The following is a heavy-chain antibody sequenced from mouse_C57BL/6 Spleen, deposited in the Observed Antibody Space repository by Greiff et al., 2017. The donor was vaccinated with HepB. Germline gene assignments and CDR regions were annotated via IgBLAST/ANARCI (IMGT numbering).Heavy chain of an antibody. CDR2: IYPGNSDT. J-gene: IGHJ2*01. V-gene: IGHV1-5*01. Sequence: DVQLQESGTVLARPGASVKMSCKTSGYTFTSYWMHWVKQRPGQGLEWIGAIYPGNSDTSYNQKFKGKAKLTAVTSASTAYMALSSLTNEDSAVYYCTRSRVTADYYFDYWGQGTTLTVSS. CDR1: GYTFTSYW. D-gene: IGHD2-2*01. CDR3: TRSRVTADYYFDY.